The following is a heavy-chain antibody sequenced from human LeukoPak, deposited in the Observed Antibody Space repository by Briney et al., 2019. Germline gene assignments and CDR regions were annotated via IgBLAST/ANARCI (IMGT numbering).Heavy chain of an antibody. CDR3: ARVVTAWSMDV. D-gene: IGHD2-21*02. CDR1: GFAFSTYY. J-gene: IGHJ6*03. CDR2: IKQDGSEK. Sequence: TGGSLRLSCAASGFAFSTYYMSWFRQAPGKGLEWVANIKQDGSEKFHADSVKGRFTVSRDNAENSLFLQMNSLRAEDTALYFCARVVTAWSMDVWGKGTTVTVSS. V-gene: IGHV3-7*01.